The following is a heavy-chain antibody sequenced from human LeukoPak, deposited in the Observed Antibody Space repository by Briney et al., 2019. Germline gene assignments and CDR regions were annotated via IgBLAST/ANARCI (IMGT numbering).Heavy chain of an antibody. CDR2: FSGSGGST. CDR1: GITFSSYA. V-gene: IGHV3-23*01. CDR3: ARAGNIRFDY. J-gene: IGHJ4*02. D-gene: IGHD1/OR15-1a*01. Sequence: GGSLRLSCAASGITFSSYAMSWVRQAPGKGLEWVSGFSGSGGSTYYADSVKGRFTISRDNSKNTLYLQMNSLRAEDTAVYYCARAGNIRFDYWGQGTLVTVSS.